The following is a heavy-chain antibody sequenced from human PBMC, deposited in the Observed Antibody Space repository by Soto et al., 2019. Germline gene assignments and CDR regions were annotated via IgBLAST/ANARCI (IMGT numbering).Heavy chain of an antibody. CDR2: INDRGSI. D-gene: IGHD3-9*01. Sequence: QVQLQQWGAGPLRPLETLSLTCGVSGGSFSGYYWAWIRQSPGKGLEWIGEINDRGSINYNPSLKSRVGMSVDTSKNHYALNLRYVTAAETAVYYCARETHDILTGPPWVWYFDLWGRGTLVTVSS. CDR3: ARETHDILTGPPWVWYFDL. CDR1: GGSFSGYY. J-gene: IGHJ2*01. V-gene: IGHV4-34*01.